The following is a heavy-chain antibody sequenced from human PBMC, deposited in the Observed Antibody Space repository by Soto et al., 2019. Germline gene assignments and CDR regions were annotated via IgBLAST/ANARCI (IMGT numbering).Heavy chain of an antibody. Sequence: SVKVSCKTPAGTFSNFAINWVRQAPGQGLEWMGEIIPFFNKANYAQNFQGRVTITADKSSGTAYMELRSLRSDDTAMFYCARGGAGVAFDSWGQGTLVTVSS. CDR1: AGTFSNFA. V-gene: IGHV1-69*06. CDR2: IIPFFNKA. J-gene: IGHJ4*02. D-gene: IGHD3-16*01. CDR3: ARGGAGVAFDS.